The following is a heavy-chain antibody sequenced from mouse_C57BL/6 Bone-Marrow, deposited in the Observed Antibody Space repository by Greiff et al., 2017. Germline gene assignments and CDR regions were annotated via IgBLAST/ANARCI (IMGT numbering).Heavy chain of an antibody. CDR3: AATMVTTSY. Sequence: VQLQQSGAELAKPGASVKLSCKASGYTFTSHWMHWVKQRPGQGLEWIGYINPSSGYTKYNQKFKDKATLAADKTSSTAYMQLSSLTYEDSAVYYCAATMVTTSYWGQGTTLTVSS. CDR2: INPSSGYT. V-gene: IGHV1-7*01. J-gene: IGHJ2*01. D-gene: IGHD2-2*01. CDR1: GYTFTSHW.